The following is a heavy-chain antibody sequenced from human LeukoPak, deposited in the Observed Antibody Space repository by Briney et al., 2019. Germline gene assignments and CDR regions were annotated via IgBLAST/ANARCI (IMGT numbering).Heavy chain of an antibody. V-gene: IGHV4-34*10. CDR1: GFTFSIYE. J-gene: IGHJ4*02. Sequence: GSLRLSCAASGFTFSIYEVNWVRQPPGKGLEWIGEVHLDGRTNYNPSLKSRLIMSVDLPENHISLKLTSVTAADTAVYYCAREGGFYRPLDYSGQGTLVTVSS. CDR2: VHLDGRT. D-gene: IGHD3-3*01. CDR3: AREGGFYRPLDY.